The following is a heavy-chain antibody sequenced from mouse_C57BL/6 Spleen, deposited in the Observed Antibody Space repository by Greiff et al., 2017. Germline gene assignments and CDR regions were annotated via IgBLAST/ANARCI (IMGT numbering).Heavy chain of an antibody. V-gene: IGHV1-69*01. CDR2: IDPSDSYT. CDR3: ARGVTTVKGAMDY. D-gene: IGHD1-1*01. J-gene: IGHJ4*01. CDR1: GYTFTSYW. Sequence: VQLQQPGAELVMPGASVKLSCKASGYTFTSYWMHWVKQRPGQGLEWIGEIDPSDSYTNYNQKFKGKSTLTVDKASSTAYMQLSSLTSEDSAVYYCARGVTTVKGAMDYWGQGTSVTVSA.